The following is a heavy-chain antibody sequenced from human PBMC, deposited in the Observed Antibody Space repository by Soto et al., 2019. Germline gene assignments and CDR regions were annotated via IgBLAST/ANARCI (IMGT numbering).Heavy chain of an antibody. J-gene: IGHJ6*02. V-gene: IGHV3-23*01. Sequence: GGSLRLSCAASGFTFSSYAMTWVRQAPGKGLEWVSAITENGGDTYYADSVKGRFTISRDNSTNTLYLQMNSLRAEDTAVFYCAKGRNGVDVWGQGTTVTVSS. CDR3: AKGRNGVDV. CDR1: GFTFSSYA. CDR2: ITENGGDT.